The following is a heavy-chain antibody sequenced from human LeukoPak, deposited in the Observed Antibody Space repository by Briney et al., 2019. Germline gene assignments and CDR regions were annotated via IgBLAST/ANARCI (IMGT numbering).Heavy chain of an antibody. CDR1: GFTFSNYA. CDR3: AQNQWEFPA. D-gene: IGHD1-26*01. CDR2: VSDSGRSA. J-gene: IGHJ5*02. V-gene: IGHV3-23*01. Sequence: PGRSLRLSCAASGFTFSNYAMSWVRQAPGKGLEWVSGVSDSGRSAYYADSVQGRFIISRDNSKNTLYLQMNSLRVEDTAAYFCAQNQWEFPAWGQGTLVTVSS.